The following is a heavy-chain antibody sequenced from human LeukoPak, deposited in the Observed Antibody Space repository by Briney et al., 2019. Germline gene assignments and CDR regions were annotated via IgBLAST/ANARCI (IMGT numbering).Heavy chain of an antibody. CDR2: ISYDGSNK. CDR3: ATDSRRYCSGGSCYGHDY. D-gene: IGHD2-15*01. V-gene: IGHV3-30*03. CDR1: GFTFSSYG. Sequence: TGGSLRLSCAASGFTFSSYGMHWVRQAPGKGLEWVAVISYDGSNKYYADSVKGRFTISRDNSKNTLYPQMNSLRAEDTAVYYCATDSRRYCSGGSCYGHDYWGQGTLVTVSS. J-gene: IGHJ4*02.